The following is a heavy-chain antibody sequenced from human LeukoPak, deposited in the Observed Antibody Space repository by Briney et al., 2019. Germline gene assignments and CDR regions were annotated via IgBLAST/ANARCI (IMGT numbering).Heavy chain of an antibody. J-gene: IGHJ5*02. V-gene: IGHV2-5*02. CDR2: IYWDDDK. D-gene: IGHD6-13*01. Sequence: SGPTLAKPTQTLTLTCTFSGFSLSTSGVGVGWVRQPPGKALEWLALIYWDDDKRYSPSLKSRLTITKDTSKNQVVLTMTNMDPVDTATYYCAHTMGIAAAGTWYNWFDPWGQGTLVTVSS. CDR1: GFSLSTSGVG. CDR3: AHTMGIAAAGTWYNWFDP.